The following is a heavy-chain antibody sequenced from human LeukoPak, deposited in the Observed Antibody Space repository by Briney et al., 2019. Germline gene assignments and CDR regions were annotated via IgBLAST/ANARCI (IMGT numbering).Heavy chain of an antibody. J-gene: IGHJ4*02. CDR3: ATPRLTQIPHFDY. Sequence: SVKVSCKASGGTFSSYAISWVRQAPGQGLEWMGRIIPIFGTASYAQKFQGRVTITTDESTSTAYMELSSLRSEDTAVYYCATPRLTQIPHFDYWGQGTLVTVSS. D-gene: IGHD6-6*01. CDR1: GGTFSSYA. CDR2: IIPIFGTA. V-gene: IGHV1-69*05.